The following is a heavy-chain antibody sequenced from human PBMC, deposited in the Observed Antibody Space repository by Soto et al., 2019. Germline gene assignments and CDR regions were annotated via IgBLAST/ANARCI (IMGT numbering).Heavy chain of an antibody. V-gene: IGHV4-31*03. D-gene: IGHD1-26*01. CDR2: TYYSGST. CDR1: GAPISSGGYS. CDR3: AKSGSSRRDYFDY. Sequence: SETLSPTCPAPGAPISSGGYSWNWIRQHPGKGLEWIGYTYYSGSTYYNPSLESRVTFSVDTSKSQFSLKLSSVTAADTAVYYCAKSGSSRRDYFDYWGQGIQVTVSS. J-gene: IGHJ4*02.